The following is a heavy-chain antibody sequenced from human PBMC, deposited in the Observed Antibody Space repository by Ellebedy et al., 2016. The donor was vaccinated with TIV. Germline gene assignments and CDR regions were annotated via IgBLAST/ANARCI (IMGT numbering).Heavy chain of an antibody. CDR1: GFIFASFA. D-gene: IGHD2-21*01. CDR2: IGDTAHNT. J-gene: IGHJ6*02. CDR3: AKARGSSVIDYNYFGMDV. V-gene: IGHV3-23*01. Sequence: GGSLRLSXAASGFIFASFAMHWVRQAPGKGLEWVSGIGDTAHNTYYTDSVKGRFTISRDNSKNTLSLQMSSLRAEDTAVYYCAKARGSSVIDYNYFGMDVWGHGTTVTVSS.